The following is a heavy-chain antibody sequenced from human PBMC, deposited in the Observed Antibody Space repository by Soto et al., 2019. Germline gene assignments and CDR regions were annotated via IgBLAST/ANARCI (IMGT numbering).Heavy chain of an antibody. CDR1: GGSISSSSFY. D-gene: IGHD3-3*01. J-gene: IGHJ4*02. CDR2: FYYSEST. V-gene: IGHV4-39*01. CDR3: ATITIFGVVPNYFDY. Sequence: SETLCLTYAVSGGSISSSSFYWGWIRQPPGKGLEWIGSFYYSESTYYNPSLKSRVIISVDTSKNQFSLKLSSVTAADTAVYYCATITIFGVVPNYFDYWGQGTLVTVSS.